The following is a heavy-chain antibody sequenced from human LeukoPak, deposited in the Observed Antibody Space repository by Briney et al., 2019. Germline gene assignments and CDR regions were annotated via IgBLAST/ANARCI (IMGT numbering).Heavy chain of an antibody. J-gene: IGHJ3*01. CDR2: LYFDGITQ. D-gene: IGHD3-10*01. Sequence: PGESLRLSCVGSGFPSFSYAMHWVRQAPGKGLEWVATLYFDGITQYYADSVRGRFSISRDNPRNTVFLQMNSLRADDTAVYYRAKGFALPGGGDAFDVWGQGTVVTVSS. CDR3: AKGFALPGGGDAFDV. V-gene: IGHV3-33*06. CDR1: GFPSFSYA.